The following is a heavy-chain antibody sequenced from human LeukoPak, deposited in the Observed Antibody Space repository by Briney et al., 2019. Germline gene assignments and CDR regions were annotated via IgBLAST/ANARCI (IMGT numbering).Heavy chain of an antibody. CDR3: ASDKIRGASKHDY. CDR1: GFPFSSYW. D-gene: IGHD1-26*01. V-gene: IGHV3-7*01. CDR2: IKHNGDEL. Sequence: GGSLLFSCAASGFPFSSYWMTWVRQAPGKGLEWVANIKHNGDELNYVDSVKGRFSISRDNAKNSLYPQMNSLRAEDTAIYYCASDKIRGASKHDYWGQGTLVSVSS. J-gene: IGHJ4*02.